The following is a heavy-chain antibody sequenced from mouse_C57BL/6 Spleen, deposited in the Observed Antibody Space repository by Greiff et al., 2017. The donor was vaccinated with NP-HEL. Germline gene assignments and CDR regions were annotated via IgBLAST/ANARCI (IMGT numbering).Heavy chain of an antibody. Sequence: EVMLVESGGGLVKPGGSLKLSCAASGFTFSSYTMSWVRQTPEKRLEWVATISGGGGNTYYPDSVKGRFTISRDNAKNTLYLQMSSLRSEDTALYYCARRLRQDWYFDVWGTGTTVTVSS. D-gene: IGHD2-4*01. CDR1: GFTFSSYT. CDR2: ISGGGGNT. V-gene: IGHV5-9*01. CDR3: ARRLRQDWYFDV. J-gene: IGHJ1*03.